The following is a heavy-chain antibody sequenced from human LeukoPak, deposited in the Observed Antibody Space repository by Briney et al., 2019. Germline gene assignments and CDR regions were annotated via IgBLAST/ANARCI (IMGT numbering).Heavy chain of an antibody. CDR2: IIPILGLV. CDR3: ARIYCSTPSCDNYYYGMDV. D-gene: IGHD2-2*02. V-gene: IGHV1-69*02. J-gene: IGHJ6*01. Sequence: SVKVSCNASGGTFNIFDTYPITWLRQAPGQGLEWMGKIIPILGLVKYAQKFQGRVTILADKSTSTAYMELSSLTSEDTAVYFCARIYCSTPSCDNYYYGMDVWGQGTTVTVSS. CDR1: GGTFNIFDTYP.